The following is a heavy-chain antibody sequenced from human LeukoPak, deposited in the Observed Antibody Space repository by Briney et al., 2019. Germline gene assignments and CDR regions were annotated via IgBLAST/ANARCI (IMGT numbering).Heavy chain of an antibody. J-gene: IGHJ4*02. Sequence: PGGSLRLSCAASGFTFSSYGMHWIRQAPGKGLEWVAFIRNDGSIIYNADSVKGRFTISRDNSKNILYLQMNSLRADDTAEYYCAKDTPLCYFDYWGQGTLVTVSS. CDR2: IRNDGSII. V-gene: IGHV3-30*02. D-gene: IGHD3-16*01. CDR3: AKDTPLCYFDY. CDR1: GFTFSSYG.